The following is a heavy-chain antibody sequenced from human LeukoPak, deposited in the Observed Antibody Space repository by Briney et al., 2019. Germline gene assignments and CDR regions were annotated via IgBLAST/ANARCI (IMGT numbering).Heavy chain of an antibody. CDR1: GFTFSSYA. CDR3: ARARGAVAIDY. V-gene: IGHV4-34*01. J-gene: IGHJ4*02. D-gene: IGHD6-19*01. CDR2: INHSGST. Sequence: PGGSLRLSCVVSGFTFSSYAMSWVRQAPGKGLEWIGEINHSGSTNYNPSLKSRVTVSVDTSKNQFSLKLTSVTAADTAVYYCARARGAVAIDYWGQGTLVTVSS.